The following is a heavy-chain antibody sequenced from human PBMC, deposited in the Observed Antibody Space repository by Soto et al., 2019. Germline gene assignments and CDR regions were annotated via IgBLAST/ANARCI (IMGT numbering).Heavy chain of an antibody. J-gene: IGHJ4*02. Sequence: QVQLVQSGAEVKKPGSSVKVSCKASGGTFSSYTISWVRQAPGQGLEWMGRIIHILGIANYAEKFQGRVTITADKSTSTAYMELSSLRSEDTAVYYCARVRDGYLDYWGQGTLVTVSS. CDR2: IIHILGIA. CDR1: GGTFSSYT. CDR3: ARVRDGYLDY. V-gene: IGHV1-69*02.